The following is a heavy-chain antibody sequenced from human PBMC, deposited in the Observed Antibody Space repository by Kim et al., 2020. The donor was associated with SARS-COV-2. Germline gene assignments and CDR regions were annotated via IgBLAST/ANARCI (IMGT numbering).Heavy chain of an antibody. D-gene: IGHD6-19*01. CDR3: ARDKGYSSGWYFDY. Sequence: GGSLRLSCAASGFTFSSYWMSWVRQAPGKGLEWAANIKQDGSEKYYVDSVKGRFTISRDNAKNSLYLQMNSLRAEDTAVYYCARDKGYSSGWYFDYWGQGTLVTVSS. V-gene: IGHV3-7*03. CDR1: GFTFSSYW. CDR2: IKQDGSEK. J-gene: IGHJ4*02.